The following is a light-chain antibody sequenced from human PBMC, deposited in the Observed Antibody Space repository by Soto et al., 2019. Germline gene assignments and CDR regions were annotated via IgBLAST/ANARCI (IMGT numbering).Light chain of an antibody. CDR1: SSDVGGYKY. V-gene: IGLV2-14*01. Sequence: QSALTQPASVSGSPGQSITISCTGTSSDVGGYKYVSWFQQHPDKAPKLMIYEVTNRPSGISNRFSGSKSGNTASLTISGLQAEDEADYYCYSYTRSSTFVFGTGTKLTVL. CDR3: YSYTRSSTFV. J-gene: IGLJ1*01. CDR2: EVT.